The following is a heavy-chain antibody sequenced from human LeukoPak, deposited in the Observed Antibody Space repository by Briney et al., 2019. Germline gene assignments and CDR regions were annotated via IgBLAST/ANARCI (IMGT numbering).Heavy chain of an antibody. Sequence: GGSLRLSCAASGFTFSNYWIHWVRQAPGQGLVWVSRINSDGSDTNYADSVKGRFTISRDNAKNTLYLQMNSLRAEDTAVYYCARRDYSSGWYPLDYWGQGTLVTVSS. V-gene: IGHV3-74*01. J-gene: IGHJ4*02. CDR3: ARRDYSSGWYPLDY. D-gene: IGHD6-19*01. CDR2: INSDGSDT. CDR1: GFTFSNYW.